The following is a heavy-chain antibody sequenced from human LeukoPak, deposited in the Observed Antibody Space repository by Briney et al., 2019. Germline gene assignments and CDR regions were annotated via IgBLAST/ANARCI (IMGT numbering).Heavy chain of an antibody. CDR3: ARGGRYFDWLLVVLDY. CDR2: INTDGSST. J-gene: IGHJ4*02. V-gene: IGHV3-74*01. CDR1: GFTFSSYW. Sequence: GGSLRLSCAASGFTFSSYWMHWVRQAPGKGLVWVSRINTDGSSTTYADSVKGRFTISRDNAKNSLYLQMNSLRAEDTAVYYCARGGRYFDWLLVVLDYWGQGTLVTVSS. D-gene: IGHD3-9*01.